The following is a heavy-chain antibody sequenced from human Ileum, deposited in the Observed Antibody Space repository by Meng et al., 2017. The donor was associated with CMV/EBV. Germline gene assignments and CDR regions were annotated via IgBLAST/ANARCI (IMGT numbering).Heavy chain of an antibody. CDR3: ARDLESSGERPSFVH. CDR1: GYSLTELP. Sequence: QVQLVQSGAEVKKPGASVKVSCKVSGYSLTELPMHWVRQAPGKGLEWMGHFDREEGETICAQNFKGRVTMTEDTSTDTAYMELKSLRSEDTAIYYCARDLESSGERPSFVHWGQGTLVTVSS. CDR2: FDREEGET. J-gene: IGHJ4*01. D-gene: IGHD3-16*01. V-gene: IGHV1-24*01.